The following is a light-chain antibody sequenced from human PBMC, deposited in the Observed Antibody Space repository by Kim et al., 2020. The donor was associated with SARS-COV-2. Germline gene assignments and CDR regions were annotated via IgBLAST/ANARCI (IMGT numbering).Light chain of an antibody. CDR2: TAS. V-gene: IGKV1-39*01. CDR3: QQTYSASRT. CDR1: QDISRY. J-gene: IGKJ1*01. Sequence: DIQMTQSPSSLSASVGDRVTITCRASQDISRYLNWYQQKPGKAPKLLIYTASSLQSGVPSRFTGSGSETDFTLTISSLQPEDFATYYCQQTYSASRTFGEGTKVDIK.